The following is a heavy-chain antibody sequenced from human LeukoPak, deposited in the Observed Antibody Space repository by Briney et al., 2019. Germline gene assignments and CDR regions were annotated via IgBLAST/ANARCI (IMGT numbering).Heavy chain of an antibody. V-gene: IGHV1-2*02. D-gene: IGHD2-2*01. CDR2: INPNSGGT. CDR1: GYTFTGCY. Sequence: ASVKVSCKASGYTFTGCYMHWVRQAPGQGLEWMGWINPNSGGTNYAQKFQGRVTMTRDTSISTAYMELSRLRSDDTAVYYCARESTAVSLTLDYWGQGTLVTVSS. J-gene: IGHJ4*02. CDR3: ARESTAVSLTLDY.